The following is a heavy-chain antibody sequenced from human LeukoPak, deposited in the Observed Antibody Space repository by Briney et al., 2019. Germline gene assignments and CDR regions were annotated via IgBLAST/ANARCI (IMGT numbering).Heavy chain of an antibody. CDR3: ARDLDTSGYYSYFDP. CDR1: GFTFSSNW. J-gene: IGHJ5*02. Sequence: GGSLRLSCATSGFTFSSNWMSWVRQSPGKGLDWVANIKPDGSGKYYADSVKGRFTVSRDNPKNSLYLQMNSLTVEDTAVYYCARDLDTSGYYSYFDPWGQGTLVTVSS. V-gene: IGHV3-7*01. CDR2: IKPDGSGK. D-gene: IGHD3-22*01.